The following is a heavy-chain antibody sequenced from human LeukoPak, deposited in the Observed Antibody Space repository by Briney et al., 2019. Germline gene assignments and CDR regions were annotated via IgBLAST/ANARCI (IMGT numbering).Heavy chain of an antibody. V-gene: IGHV4-30-4*01. J-gene: IGHJ5*02. Sequence: SETLSLTCTVSGGSISRSSYYWSWIRQPPGKGLEWIGYIYYSGSTYYNPSLKSRVTISVDTSKNQFSLKLSSVTAADTAVYYCARGTFGLLPHQTTDDWFDPWGQGTLVTVSS. CDR3: ARGTFGLLPHQTTDDWFDP. CDR2: IYYSGST. D-gene: IGHD3-22*01. CDR1: GGSISRSSYY.